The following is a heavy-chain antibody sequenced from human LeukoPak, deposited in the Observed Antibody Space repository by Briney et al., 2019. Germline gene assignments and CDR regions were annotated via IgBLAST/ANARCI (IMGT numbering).Heavy chain of an antibody. Sequence: SETLSLTCTVSGGSISSYYWSWIRQPPGKGLEWIGYIYYSGSTNYNPSLKSRVTISVDTSKNQFSLKLSSVTAADTAVYYCARADPTVGNSDYWGQGTLVTVSS. CDR1: GGSISSYY. D-gene: IGHD4-11*01. CDR3: ARADPTVGNSDY. J-gene: IGHJ4*02. CDR2: IYYSGST. V-gene: IGHV4-59*08.